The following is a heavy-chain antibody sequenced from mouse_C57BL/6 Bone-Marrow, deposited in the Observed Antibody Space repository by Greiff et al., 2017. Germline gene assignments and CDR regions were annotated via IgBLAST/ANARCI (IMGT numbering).Heavy chain of an antibody. CDR1: EYEFPSHD. V-gene: IGHV5-2*01. CDR2: LNSDGGST. J-gene: IGHJ3*01. CDR3: ARHYSNPGLAY. Sequence: EVHLVESGGGLVQPGESLKLSCESNEYEFPSHDMSWVRKTPEKRLELVAALNSDGGSTYYPDTMERRFIISRDNTKETLYLQRSSLRAEDTALYYCARHYSNPGLAYWGQGTLVTVSA. D-gene: IGHD2-5*01.